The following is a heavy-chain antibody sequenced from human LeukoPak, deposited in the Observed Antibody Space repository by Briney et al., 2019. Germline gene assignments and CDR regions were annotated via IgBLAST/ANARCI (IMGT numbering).Heavy chain of an antibody. V-gene: IGHV4-39*01. CDR3: ARVAVGRYDFDY. J-gene: IGHJ4*01. D-gene: IGHD1-26*01. CDR2: IYYSGST. CDR1: GGSISSSSYY. Sequence: SETLSLTCTVSGGSISSSSYYWGWIRQPPGTGLEWIGSIYYSGSTYYNPSLKSRVTISVDTSKNQFSLKLNSVTAADTAVYYCARVAVGRYDFDYWGRGTLVTVSS.